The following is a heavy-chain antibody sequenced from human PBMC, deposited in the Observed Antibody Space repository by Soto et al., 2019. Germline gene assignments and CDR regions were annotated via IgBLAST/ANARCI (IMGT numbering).Heavy chain of an antibody. V-gene: IGHV4-34*01. CDR1: CGSYSGYY. D-gene: IGHD2-2*01. J-gene: IGHJ6*02. CDR2: INHSGST. CDR3: ARGRVRDSTSCYSV. Sequence: PSETLSPTCAVYCGSYSGYYWSWIRQPPGKGLEWIGEINHSGSTKYNPSLKSRVTISVDTPKNQFSLKLSSLSAADTAVYYCARGRVRDSTSCYSVWGQGTTVNVSS.